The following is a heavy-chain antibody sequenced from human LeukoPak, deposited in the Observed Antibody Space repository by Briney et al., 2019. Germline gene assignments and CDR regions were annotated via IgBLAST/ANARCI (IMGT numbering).Heavy chain of an antibody. V-gene: IGHV3-7*01. CDR3: ARTSGDPFDY. CDR2: INEDGGEK. CDR1: GFPFTTYW. Sequence: GSLRLSCAASGFPFTTYWMSWVRQAPGKGLEWVANINEDGGEKYYADSVKGRFIISRDNARNSLYVQMNNLRAEDTAVYYCARTSGDPFDYWGQGTLVAVSS. J-gene: IGHJ4*02. D-gene: IGHD4-17*01.